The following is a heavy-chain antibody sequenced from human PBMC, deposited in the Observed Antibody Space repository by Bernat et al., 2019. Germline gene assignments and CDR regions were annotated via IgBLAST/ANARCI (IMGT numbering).Heavy chain of an antibody. J-gene: IGHJ3*02. CDR2: IYYSGST. V-gene: IGHV4-39*01. Sequence: QLQLQESGPGLVKPSETLSLTCTVSGGSISSSSYYLGWIRQPPGKGLEWIGSIYYSGSTYYNPSLKSRVTISVDTSKNQFSLKLSSVTAADTAVYYCATPRYYDFWSGYLKPHDAFDIWGQGTMVTVSS. D-gene: IGHD3-3*01. CDR3: ATPRYYDFWSGYLKPHDAFDI. CDR1: GGSISSSSYY.